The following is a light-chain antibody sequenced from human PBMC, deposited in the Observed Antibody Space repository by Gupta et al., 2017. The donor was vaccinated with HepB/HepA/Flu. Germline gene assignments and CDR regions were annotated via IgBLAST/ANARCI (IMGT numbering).Light chain of an antibody. Sequence: ELVLTQSPATLCLSPGERATLSCRASQSVSSYLAWYQQKPGQAPRLLIYDASNRATGIPARFSGSGSGTDFTLTISSLEPEDFAVYYCQQRSNWPLTFGGGTKVEIK. CDR3: QQRSNWPLT. J-gene: IGKJ4*01. CDR1: QSVSSY. CDR2: DAS. V-gene: IGKV3-11*01.